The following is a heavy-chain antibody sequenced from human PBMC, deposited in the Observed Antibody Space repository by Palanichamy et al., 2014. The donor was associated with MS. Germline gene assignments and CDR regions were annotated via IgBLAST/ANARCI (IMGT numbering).Heavy chain of an antibody. CDR1: GDSVSSNSAG. J-gene: IGHJ6*02. CDR2: TYYRSEWYN. CDR3: TRGVIPNHDYYGMDV. D-gene: IGHD3-16*02. Sequence: QVLLQQAGPDRWSPRRPSHSPVPSPGDSVSSNSAGWNWIRQSPSRGLEWLGRTYYRSEWYNDYAVSVKSRITISADTSKNQFSLHLNSVTPDDTAVYYCTRGVIPNHDYYGMDVWGQGTTVTVSS. V-gene: IGHV6-1*01.